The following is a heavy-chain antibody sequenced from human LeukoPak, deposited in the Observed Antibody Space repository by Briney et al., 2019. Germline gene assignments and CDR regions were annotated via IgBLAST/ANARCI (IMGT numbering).Heavy chain of an antibody. CDR2: ISSSSSYI. V-gene: IGHV3-21*01. D-gene: IGHD5-18*01. Sequence: GGSLRLSCAASGFTFSSYAMSWVRQAPGKGLEWVSSISSSSSYIYYADSVKGRFTISRDNAKNSLYLQMNSLRAEDTAVYYCARRGYSYGALDYWGQGTLVTVSS. J-gene: IGHJ4*02. CDR1: GFTFSSYA. CDR3: ARRGYSYGALDY.